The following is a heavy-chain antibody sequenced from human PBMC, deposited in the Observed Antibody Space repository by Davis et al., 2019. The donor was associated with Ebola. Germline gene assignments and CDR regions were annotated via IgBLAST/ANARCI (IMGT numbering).Heavy chain of an antibody. CDR3: ARVQIAAAGNYFDY. CDR1: GGSISSYY. D-gene: IGHD6-13*01. J-gene: IGHJ4*02. CDR2: IYYSGST. Sequence: PSETLSLTCTVSGGSISSYYWSWIRQPPGKGLEWIGYIYYSGSTNYNPSLKSRVTISVDTSKNQFSLKLSSVTAADTAVYYCARVQIAAAGNYFDYWGQGTLVTVSS. V-gene: IGHV4-59*01.